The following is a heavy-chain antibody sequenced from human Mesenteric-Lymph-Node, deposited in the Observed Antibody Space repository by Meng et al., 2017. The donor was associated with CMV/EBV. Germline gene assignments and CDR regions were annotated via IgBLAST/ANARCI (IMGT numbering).Heavy chain of an antibody. CDR2: INNDGRTT. CDR3: ARDIGGAFVTGD. Sequence: GGSLRLSCAASGFTFSSYWMHWVRQAPGKGLVWVSRINNDGRTTSYADSVKGRFTISRDNAKNTVYLQMNSLRADDTAVYYCARDIGGAFVTGDWGQGTLVTVSS. D-gene: IGHD2-21*01. J-gene: IGHJ4*02. CDR1: GFTFSSYW. V-gene: IGHV3-74*01.